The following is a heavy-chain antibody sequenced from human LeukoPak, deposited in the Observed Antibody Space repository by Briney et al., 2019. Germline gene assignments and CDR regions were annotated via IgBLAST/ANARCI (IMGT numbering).Heavy chain of an antibody. Sequence: SETLSLTCTVSGGSISNHYWSWIRQPPGKGLEWIGYIYYSGSTNYNPSLKSRVTISVDTSKNQFSLKLSSVTAADTAVYYCARVVPHWFDPWGQGTLVTVSS. J-gene: IGHJ5*02. V-gene: IGHV4-59*11. D-gene: IGHD2-2*01. CDR1: GGSISNHY. CDR3: ARVVPHWFDP. CDR2: IYYSGST.